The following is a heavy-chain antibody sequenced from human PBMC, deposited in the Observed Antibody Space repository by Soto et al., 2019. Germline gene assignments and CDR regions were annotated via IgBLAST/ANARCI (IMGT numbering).Heavy chain of an antibody. J-gene: IGHJ4*02. V-gene: IGHV3-48*01. Sequence: GGSLRLSCAASGFTFSSYSMNWVRQAPGKGLEWVSYISSSSSTIYYADSVKGRFTISRDNAKNSLYLQMNSLRAEDTAVYYCARDMKGWSEYSGNDLGGYWGQGNMATVSS. CDR3: ARDMKGWSEYSGNDLGGY. CDR2: ISSSSSTI. CDR1: GFTFSSYS. D-gene: IGHD5-12*01.